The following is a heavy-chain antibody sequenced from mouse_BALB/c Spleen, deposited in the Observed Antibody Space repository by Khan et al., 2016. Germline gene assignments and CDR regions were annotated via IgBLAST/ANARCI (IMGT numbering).Heavy chain of an antibody. J-gene: IGHJ3*01. CDR3: AREGYGYDTFAY. V-gene: IGHV1-80*01. CDR2: IYPGDGDT. CDR1: GYAFSSYW. D-gene: IGHD2-2*01. Sequence: QVQLKESGAELVRPGSSVKISCKASGYAFSSYWMNWVKQRPGQGLEWIGQIYPGDGDTNYNGKFKGKATLTADKSSSTAYMQRSSLTSEDSAVYFCAREGYGYDTFAYWGQGTLVTVSA.